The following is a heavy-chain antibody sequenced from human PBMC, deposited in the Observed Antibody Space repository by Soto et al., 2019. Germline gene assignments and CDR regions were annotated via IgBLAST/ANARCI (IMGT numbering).Heavy chain of an antibody. Sequence: EVQLVESGGGLVQPGGSLRLSCAASGFTFSTNWMHWVCQVAGKGLIWVSRINEDGRITDYADSAKGRFTISRDNAKNTLYLQMNSLRAEDTAVYYCARDIGGVGSHWGQGTLVTVAS. CDR1: GFTFSTNW. J-gene: IGHJ4*02. CDR2: INEDGRIT. V-gene: IGHV3-74*01. CDR3: ARDIGGVGSH. D-gene: IGHD3-10*01.